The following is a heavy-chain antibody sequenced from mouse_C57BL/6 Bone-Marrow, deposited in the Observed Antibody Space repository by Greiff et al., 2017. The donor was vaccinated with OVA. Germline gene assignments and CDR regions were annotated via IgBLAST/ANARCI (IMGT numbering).Heavy chain of an antibody. J-gene: IGHJ3*01. CDR2: INPNNGGT. V-gene: IGHV1-26*01. CDR1: GYTFTDYY. D-gene: IGHD1-1*01. CDR3: ARVEYYGSRGVFAY. Sequence: EVQLQQSGPELVKPGASVKISCKASGYTFTDYYMNWVKQSHGKSLEWIGDINPNNGGTSYNQKFKGKATLTVDKSSSTAYMELRSLTSEDSAVYYCARVEYYGSRGVFAYWGQGTLVTVSA.